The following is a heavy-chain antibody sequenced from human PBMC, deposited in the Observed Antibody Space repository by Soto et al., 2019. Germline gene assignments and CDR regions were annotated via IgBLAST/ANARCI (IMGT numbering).Heavy chain of an antibody. CDR2: INHSGST. J-gene: IGHJ6*03. CDR1: GGSFSGYY. Sequence: QVQLQQWGAGLLKPSETLSLTCAVYGGSFSGYYWSWIRQPPGKGLEWIGEINHSGSTNYNPSLKSRVTISVDTSNNQFSLKLSSVTAAATAVYYCASTVRVVVPAAPYYMDVWGKGTTVTVSS. V-gene: IGHV4-34*01. CDR3: ASTVRVVVPAAPYYMDV. D-gene: IGHD2-2*01.